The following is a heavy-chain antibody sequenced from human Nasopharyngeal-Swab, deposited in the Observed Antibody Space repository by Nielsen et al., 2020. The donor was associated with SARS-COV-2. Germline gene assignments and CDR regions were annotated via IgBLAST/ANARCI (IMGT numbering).Heavy chain of an antibody. J-gene: IGHJ5*02. CDR3: SRANGDYLEAWFDP. Sequence: GSLRLSCAVYGGSFSGYYWSWIRQPPGKGLEWIGEINHSGSTNYNPSLKSRVTISVDTSKNQFSLKLSSVTAADTAVYYCSRANGDYLEAWFDPWGQGTLVTVSS. CDR2: INHSGST. D-gene: IGHD4-17*01. CDR1: GGSFSGYY. V-gene: IGHV4-34*01.